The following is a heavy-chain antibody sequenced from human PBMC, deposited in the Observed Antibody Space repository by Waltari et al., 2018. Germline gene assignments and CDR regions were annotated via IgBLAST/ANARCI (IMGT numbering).Heavy chain of an antibody. Sequence: QVQLQESGPGLVKPSETLSLTCTVSGGPISSYYRSWIRQPPGKGLEWIGYIYYSGSTNYNPSLKSRVTISVDTSKNQFSLKLSSVTAADTAVYYCARVGPHYDFWSGYQLFPYDYYYMDVWGKGTTVTVSS. CDR3: ARVGPHYDFWSGYQLFPYDYYYMDV. D-gene: IGHD3-3*01. V-gene: IGHV4-59*01. CDR2: IYYSGST. J-gene: IGHJ6*03. CDR1: GGPISSYY.